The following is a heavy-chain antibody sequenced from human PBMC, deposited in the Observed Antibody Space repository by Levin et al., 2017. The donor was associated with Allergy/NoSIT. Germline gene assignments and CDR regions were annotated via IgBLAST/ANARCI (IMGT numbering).Heavy chain of an antibody. J-gene: IGHJ4*02. V-gene: IGHV3-11*01. Sequence: PGGSLRLSCAASGFTFSDYYMSWIRQAPGKGLEWLSYISTGGITIYYADSVKGRFTISRDNAKNSLYLQMNSLRAEDTAVYYCARDIWTRHSSDSTGQFDSWGQGTLVTVSS. CDR3: ARDIWTRHSSDSTGQFDS. CDR1: GFTFSDYY. D-gene: IGHD2-8*02. CDR2: ISTGGITI.